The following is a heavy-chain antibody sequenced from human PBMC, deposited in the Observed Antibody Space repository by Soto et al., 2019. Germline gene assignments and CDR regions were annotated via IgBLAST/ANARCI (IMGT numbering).Heavy chain of an antibody. J-gene: IGHJ4*02. CDR1: GGSITSYY. CDR3: ARETSYGSNFDY. V-gene: IGHV4-59*01. CDR2: IYYSGST. Sequence: XXTLSLTCTVSGGSITSYYWSWIRQPPGKGLEWIGXIYYSGSTNYNPSLKSXXTISVDTXXNQFSLKLSSVTAADTAVYYCARETSYGSNFDYWGQGTLVTVSS. D-gene: IGHD3-10*01.